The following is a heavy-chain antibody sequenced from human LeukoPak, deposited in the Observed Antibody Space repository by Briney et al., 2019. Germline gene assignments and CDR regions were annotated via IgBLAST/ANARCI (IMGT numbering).Heavy chain of an antibody. J-gene: IGHJ4*02. CDR3: ARDLGYYYDSSGYYRTTTDY. V-gene: IGHV3-21*01. CDR2: ISSSSSYI. Sequence: PGGSLGLSCAASGFTFSSYSMNWVRQAPGKGLEWVSSISSSSSYIYYADSVKGRFTISRDNAKNSLYLQMNSLGAEDTAVYYCARDLGYYYDSSGYYRTTTDYWGQGTLVTVSS. D-gene: IGHD3-22*01. CDR1: GFTFSSYS.